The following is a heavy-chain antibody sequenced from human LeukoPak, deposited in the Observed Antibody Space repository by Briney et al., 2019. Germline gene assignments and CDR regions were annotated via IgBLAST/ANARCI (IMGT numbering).Heavy chain of an antibody. J-gene: IGHJ3*02. Sequence: SETLSLTCTVSGGSISSYYWNWIRQPPGKGLEWIGCIYYSGNTNYNPSLKSRVTISVDTSRNQFSLKLRSVTAADTAVYYCARTYIPSDAFNNWGEGAMVAVSS. CDR1: GGSISSYY. V-gene: IGHV4-59*01. D-gene: IGHD2-21*01. CDR3: ARTYIPSDAFNN. CDR2: IYYSGNT.